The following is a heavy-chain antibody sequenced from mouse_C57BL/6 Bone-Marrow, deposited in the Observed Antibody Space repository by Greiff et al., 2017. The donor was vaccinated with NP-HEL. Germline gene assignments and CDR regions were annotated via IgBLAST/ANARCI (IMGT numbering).Heavy chain of an antibody. D-gene: IGHD1-1*01. CDR1: GFTFSSYG. V-gene: IGHV5-6*01. CDR2: ISSGGSYT. J-gene: IGHJ3*01. Sequence: ESGGDLVKPGGSLKLSCAASGFTFSSYGMSWVRQTPDKRLEWVATISSGGSYTYYPDSVKGRFTISRDNAKNTLYLQMSSLKSEDTAMYYCARHYYGSRQAWFAYWGQGTLVTVSA. CDR3: ARHYYGSRQAWFAY.